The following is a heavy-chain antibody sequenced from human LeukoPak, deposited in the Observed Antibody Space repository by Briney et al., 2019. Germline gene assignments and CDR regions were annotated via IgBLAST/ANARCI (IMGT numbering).Heavy chain of an antibody. J-gene: IGHJ4*02. CDR2: IRAGTGNT. V-gene: IGHV3-23*01. CDR3: AKRRDTAMGTFDY. CDR1: GFTFRNYA. Sequence: GGSLRLSCAVSGFTFRNYAMTWVRQASGKGLEWVSGIRAGTGNTYYADAVKGRFTISRDNSKNMLYLQMNSLRAEDTAVYYCAKRRDTAMGTFDYWGQGTLVTVSS. D-gene: IGHD5-18*01.